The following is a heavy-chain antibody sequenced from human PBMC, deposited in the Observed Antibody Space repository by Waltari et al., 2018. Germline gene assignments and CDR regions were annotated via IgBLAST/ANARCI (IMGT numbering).Heavy chain of an antibody. V-gene: IGHV3-30-3*01. CDR3: ARDIVVVVAATIYYYYGMDV. Sequence: QVQLVEPGGGVVQPGRSLRLSCAASGFTFSSYAMHWVRQAPGKGLEWVEVISYDGSNKYYADSVKGRFTISRDNSKNTLYLQMNSLRAEDTAVYYCARDIVVVVAATIYYYYGMDVWGQGTTVTVSS. CDR2: ISYDGSNK. D-gene: IGHD2-15*01. J-gene: IGHJ6*02. CDR1: GFTFSSYA.